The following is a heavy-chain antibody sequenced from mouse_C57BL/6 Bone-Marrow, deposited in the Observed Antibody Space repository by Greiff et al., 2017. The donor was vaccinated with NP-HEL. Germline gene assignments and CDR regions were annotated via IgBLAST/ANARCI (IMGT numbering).Heavy chain of an antibody. CDR1: GFTFSSYA. D-gene: IGHD2-3*01. CDR3: AREDGYYGGY. V-gene: IGHV5-4*01. Sequence: EVKLVESGGGLVKPGGSLKLSCAASGFTFSSYAMSWVRQTPEKRLEWVATISDGGSYTYYPDNVKGRFTISRDNAKNNLYLQMSHLKSDETAMYYCAREDGYYGGYWGQGTTLTVSS. J-gene: IGHJ2*01. CDR2: ISDGGSYT.